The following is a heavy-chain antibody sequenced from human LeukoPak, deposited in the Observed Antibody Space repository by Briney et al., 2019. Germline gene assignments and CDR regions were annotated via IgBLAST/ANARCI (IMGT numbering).Heavy chain of an antibody. D-gene: IGHD3-22*01. CDR2: ISSSSSYI. CDR3: ARGGENSSGYRVFYYGMDV. J-gene: IGHJ6*02. CDR1: GFTFSSYS. V-gene: IGHV3-21*01. Sequence: GGSLGLSCAASGFTFSSYSMNWVRQAPGKGLEWVSSISSSSSYIYYADSVKGRFTISRDNAKNSLYLQMNSLRAEDTAVYYCARGGENSSGYRVFYYGMDVWGQGTTVTVSS.